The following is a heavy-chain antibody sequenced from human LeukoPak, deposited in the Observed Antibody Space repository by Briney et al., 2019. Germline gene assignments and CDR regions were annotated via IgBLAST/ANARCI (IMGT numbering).Heavy chain of an antibody. J-gene: IGHJ3*02. D-gene: IGHD5-18*01. Sequence: PSETLSLTCTVSGVSISSYYWSWLRQPAGKGLEWIGRIYTSGSTNYNPSLKSRVTMSVDTSKNQFSLKLSSVTAADTAVYYCARGRYIYGSPDDAFDIWGQGTMVTVSS. CDR3: ARGRYIYGSPDDAFDI. CDR1: GVSISSYY. V-gene: IGHV4-4*07. CDR2: IYTSGST.